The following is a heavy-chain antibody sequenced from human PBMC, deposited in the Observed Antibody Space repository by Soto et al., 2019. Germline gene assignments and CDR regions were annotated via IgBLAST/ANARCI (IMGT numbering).Heavy chain of an antibody. Sequence: SETLSLTCTVSGGFVNSDTHSWSWIRQTPGKRLEWIGFIYSGGSTKNPSLRSRVTMSADTSKNQFSLKLRSVIVADTAVYHCARFVRSCSATTCSTRADVWGQGITVTVSS. D-gene: IGHD2-2*01. CDR2: IYSGGST. CDR3: ARFVRSCSATTCSTRADV. V-gene: IGHV4-61*01. CDR1: GGFVNSDTHS. J-gene: IGHJ6*02.